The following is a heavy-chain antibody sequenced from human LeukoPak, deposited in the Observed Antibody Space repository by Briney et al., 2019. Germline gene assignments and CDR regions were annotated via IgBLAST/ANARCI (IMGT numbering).Heavy chain of an antibody. D-gene: IGHD6-6*01. Sequence: GGSLRLSCAVSGFSFDDYAMHWVRQAPGKGLEWVSGISWNSGSIGYAESVKGRFTISRDNAKNSLYLQMNSLRAEDTALYYCAREWGSSSAKFDYWGQGTLVTVSS. CDR1: GFSFDDYA. V-gene: IGHV3-9*01. CDR3: AREWGSSSAKFDY. CDR2: ISWNSGSI. J-gene: IGHJ4*02.